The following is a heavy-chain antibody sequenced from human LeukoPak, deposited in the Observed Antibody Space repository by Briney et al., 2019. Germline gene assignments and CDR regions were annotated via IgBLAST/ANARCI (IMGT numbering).Heavy chain of an antibody. D-gene: IGHD3-9*01. CDR3: ARLGWIIRYFDWSRPGRRAYFDY. CDR1: GGSISSGSYY. V-gene: IGHV4-61*02. J-gene: IGHJ4*02. Sequence: PSETLSLTCTVSGGSISSGSYYWSWIRQPAGKGLEWIGRIYTSGSTNYNPSLKSRVTISVDTSKNQFSLKLSSVTAADTAVYYCARLGWIIRYFDWSRPGRRAYFDYWGQGTLVTVSS. CDR2: IYTSGST.